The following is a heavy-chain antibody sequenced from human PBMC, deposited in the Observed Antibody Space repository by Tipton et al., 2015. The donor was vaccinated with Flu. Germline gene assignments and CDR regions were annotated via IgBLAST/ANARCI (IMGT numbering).Heavy chain of an antibody. CDR1: GGSISSSSYY. J-gene: IGHJ4*02. V-gene: IGHV4-39*01. CDR2: IYYSGST. D-gene: IGHD3-3*01. CDR3: ASTVPRSPHDFWSGYYMGYFDY. Sequence: TLPLTCTVSGGSISSSSYYWDWIRQPPGKGLEWIGSIYYSGSTYYNPSLKSRVTISVDTSKNQFSLKLSSVTAADTAVYYCASTVPRSPHDFWSGYYMGYFDYWGQGTLVTVSS.